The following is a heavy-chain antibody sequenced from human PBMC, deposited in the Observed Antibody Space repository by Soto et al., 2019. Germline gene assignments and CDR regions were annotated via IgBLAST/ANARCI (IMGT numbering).Heavy chain of an antibody. CDR1: GYTFTSYY. CDR2: INPSGGST. CDR3: ARDRHHTYVLRYFDWFGNYGMDV. Sequence: ASVKVSCKASGYTFTSYYMRWVRQAPGQGLEWMGIINPSGGSTSYAQKFQGRVTMTRDTSTSTVYMELSSLRSEDTAVYHCARDRHHTYVLRYFDWFGNYGMDVWGQGTTVTVSS. V-gene: IGHV1-46*01. D-gene: IGHD3-9*01. J-gene: IGHJ6*02.